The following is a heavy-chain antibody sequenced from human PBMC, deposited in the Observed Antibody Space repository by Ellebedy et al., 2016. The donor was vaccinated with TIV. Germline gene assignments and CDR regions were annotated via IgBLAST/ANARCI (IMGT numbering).Heavy chain of an antibody. Sequence: GESLKISCVASGFSFSRYWMSWVRQAPGKGLVWVSRFKIDASSASYTDSVKGRFTISADNAKSILYLQMNGLRAEDTAVYYCARGYNSGLDFWGQGTLVTVSS. CDR2: FKIDASSA. CDR3: ARGYNSGLDF. V-gene: IGHV3-74*01. D-gene: IGHD5-18*01. CDR1: GFSFSRYW. J-gene: IGHJ4*02.